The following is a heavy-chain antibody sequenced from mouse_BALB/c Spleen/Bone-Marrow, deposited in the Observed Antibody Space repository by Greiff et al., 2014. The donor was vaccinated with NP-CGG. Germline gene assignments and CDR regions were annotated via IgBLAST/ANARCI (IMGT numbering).Heavy chain of an antibody. Sequence: QVQLQQPGAELVRPGTSVKVSCKASAYAFTNYLIEWIKKRPGQGLEWIGAINPGSDSSTYNEKFRGKATLTADNSSSTAYMQLSSLTSDDSAVYFCARAIYYGYDDGGPFAYWGQGTLVTVSA. J-gene: IGHJ3*01. D-gene: IGHD2-2*01. CDR3: ARAIYYGYDDGGPFAY. CDR1: AYAFTNYL. CDR2: INPGSDSS. V-gene: IGHV1-54*01.